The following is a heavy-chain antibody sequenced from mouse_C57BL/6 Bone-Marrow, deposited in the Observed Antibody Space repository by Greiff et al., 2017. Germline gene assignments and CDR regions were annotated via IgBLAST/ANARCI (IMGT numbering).Heavy chain of an antibody. CDR2: IYPGSGNT. J-gene: IGHJ2*01. CDR1: GYTFTDYY. V-gene: IGHV1-76*01. CDR3: AREGIYYYGSSYDFDY. Sequence: QVQLQQSGAELARPGASVKLSCKASGYTFTDYYINWVKQRPGQGLEWIARIYPGSGNTYYNEKFKGKATLTAEKSSSTAYMQLSSLTSEDSAVYFCAREGIYYYGSSYDFDYWGQGTTLTVSS. D-gene: IGHD1-1*01.